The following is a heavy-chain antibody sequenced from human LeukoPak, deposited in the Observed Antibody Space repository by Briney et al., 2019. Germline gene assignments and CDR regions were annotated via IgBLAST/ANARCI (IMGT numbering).Heavy chain of an antibody. CDR1: GGSISSYY. Sequence: PSETLSPTCTVSGGSISSYYWSWIRQPPGKGLEWIGYIYYSGSTNYNPSLKSRVTISVDTSKNQFSLKLSSVTAADTAVYYCASLPYYYDSSGYYNKYFQHWGQGTLVTVSS. J-gene: IGHJ1*01. CDR2: IYYSGST. CDR3: ASLPYYYDSSGYYNKYFQH. D-gene: IGHD3-22*01. V-gene: IGHV4-59*01.